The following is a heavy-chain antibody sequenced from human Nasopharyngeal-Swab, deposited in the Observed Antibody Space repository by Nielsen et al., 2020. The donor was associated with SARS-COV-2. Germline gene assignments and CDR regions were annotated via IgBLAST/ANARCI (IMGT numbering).Heavy chain of an antibody. CDR1: GFTFSSYT. CDR3: AKDVYRRSGYSYGSDAFDI. CDR2: ISYDGSNK. Sequence: GESLKISCAASGFTFSSYTMHWVLQAPGKGLEWVSVISYDGSNKYYADSVKCRFTISRDNSKNTLYLQMNSLRAEDTAVYYCAKDVYRRSGYSYGSDAFDIWGQGTMVTVSS. J-gene: IGHJ3*02. D-gene: IGHD5-18*01. V-gene: IGHV3-30*18.